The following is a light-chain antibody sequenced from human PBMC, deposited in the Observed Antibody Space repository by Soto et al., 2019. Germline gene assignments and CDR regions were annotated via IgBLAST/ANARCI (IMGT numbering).Light chain of an antibody. V-gene: IGKV3-20*01. CDR3: QQYAGSPRT. Sequence: EIVLTQSPGTPSLSPGERATFSCRASQSVSSSYIAWYQQKRGQAPRLLIYGASTGATGIPARFSGSGSGTDFTLTINRVEPEDFAVYFCQQYAGSPRTFGQGTKV. CDR1: QSVSSSY. CDR2: GAS. J-gene: IGKJ1*01.